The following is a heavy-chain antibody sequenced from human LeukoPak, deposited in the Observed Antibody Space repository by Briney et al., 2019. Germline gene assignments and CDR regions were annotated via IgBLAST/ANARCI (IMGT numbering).Heavy chain of an antibody. J-gene: IGHJ3*02. V-gene: IGHV7-4-1*02. D-gene: IGHD3-22*01. Sequence: ASVKVSCKASGGTFSNNPISWVRQAPGQGLEWLGWINTNTGNPTYAQGFTGRFVFSLDTSVNTAYLQISSLKAEDTAVYYCARVVHPYDYESSGLTYDAFDIWGQGTMVTVSS. CDR1: GGTFSNNP. CDR3: ARVVHPYDYESSGLTYDAFDI. CDR2: INTNTGNP.